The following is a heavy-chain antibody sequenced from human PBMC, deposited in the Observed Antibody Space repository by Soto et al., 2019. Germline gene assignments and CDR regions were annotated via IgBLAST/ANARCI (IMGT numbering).Heavy chain of an antibody. CDR3: AKDRSGWSEGPVDY. V-gene: IGHV3-9*01. D-gene: IGHD6-19*01. CDR1: GFTFDDYA. J-gene: IGHJ4*02. CDR2: ISWNSGSI. Sequence: PGGSLRLSCAASGFTFDDYAMHWVRQAPGKGLEWVSGISWNSGSIGYADSVKGRFTISRDNAKNSLYLQMNSLRAEDTALYYCAKDRSGWSEGPVDYWGQGTLVTVSS.